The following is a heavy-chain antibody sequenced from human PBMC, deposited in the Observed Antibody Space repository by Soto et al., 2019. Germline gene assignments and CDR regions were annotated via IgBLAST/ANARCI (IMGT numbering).Heavy chain of an antibody. CDR3: ARDPTYFYDSSGYYDY. Sequence: PGGSPRRSCAPSRLTFTRYIMNLLRQAPGKGLEWVSSISSSSSYIYYADSVKGRFTISRDNAKNSLYLQMNSLRAEDTAVYYCARDPTYFYDSSGYYDYWGQGT. D-gene: IGHD3-22*01. J-gene: IGHJ4*02. V-gene: IGHV3-21*01. CDR2: ISSSSSYI. CDR1: RLTFTRYI.